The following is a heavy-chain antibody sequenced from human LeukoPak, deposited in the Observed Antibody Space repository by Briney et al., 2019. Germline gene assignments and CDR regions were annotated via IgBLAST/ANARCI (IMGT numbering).Heavy chain of an antibody. CDR3: AREIAVAGPSDAFDI. D-gene: IGHD6-19*01. Sequence: GASVKVSCKASGGTFSSYAISWVRQAPGQGLEWMGGIIPIFGTANYAQKFQGRVTITADESTSTAYMELSSLRSEDTAVYYCAREIAVAGPSDAFDIWGQGTMVTVSS. V-gene: IGHV1-69*13. J-gene: IGHJ3*02. CDR1: GGTFSSYA. CDR2: IIPIFGTA.